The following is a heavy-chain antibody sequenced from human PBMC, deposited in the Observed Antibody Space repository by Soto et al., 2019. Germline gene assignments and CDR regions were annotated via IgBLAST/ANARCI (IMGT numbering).Heavy chain of an antibody. CDR1: GFTFSDHY. J-gene: IGHJ1*01. Sequence: EVQLVESGGGLVQPGGSLRLSCVVSGFTFSDHYMDWVRQAPGKGLEWVGRARNKANSYTTEYAASVKGRFTISRDASKISLYLQMNSPKAEDTAVYYCGRDRYGFGYWGQGTLVTVSS. D-gene: IGHD5-18*01. CDR3: GRDRYGFGY. V-gene: IGHV3-72*01. CDR2: ARNKANSYTT.